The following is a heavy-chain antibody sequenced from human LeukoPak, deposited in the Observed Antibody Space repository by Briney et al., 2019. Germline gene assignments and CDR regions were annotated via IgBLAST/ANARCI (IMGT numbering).Heavy chain of an antibody. D-gene: IGHD4-17*01. CDR2: IRYDGSNK. V-gene: IGHV3-30*02. CDR1: GSTFSSYG. Sequence: GGSLRLSCAASGSTFSSYGMHWVRQAPGKGLEWVAFIRYDGSNKYYADSVKGRFTISRDNSKNTLFLQMNSLRTEDTAVYYCAKNSLSSRLRYFDYWGQGTLVTVSS. CDR3: AKNSLSSRLRYFDY. J-gene: IGHJ4*02.